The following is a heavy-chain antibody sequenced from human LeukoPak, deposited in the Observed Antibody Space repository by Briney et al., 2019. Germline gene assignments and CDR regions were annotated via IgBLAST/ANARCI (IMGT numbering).Heavy chain of an antibody. D-gene: IGHD3-22*01. CDR2: IWYDGSNK. V-gene: IGHV3-33*01. Sequence: GGSLRLSCAASGFTFSHYSMHWVRQAPGKGLEWVSIIWYDGSNKYYADSVRGRFTISRDDSKNTLYLQMNSLRDEDTAVYYCARDRGHYYDSSGYYLTNWGQGTLVTVSS. J-gene: IGHJ4*02. CDR3: ARDRGHYYDSSGYYLTN. CDR1: GFTFSHYS.